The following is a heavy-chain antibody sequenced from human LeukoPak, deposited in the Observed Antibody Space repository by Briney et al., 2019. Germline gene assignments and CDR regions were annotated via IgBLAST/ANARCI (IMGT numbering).Heavy chain of an antibody. V-gene: IGHV4-59*01. Sequence: SETLSLTCTVSGATLSSYYCSWIRQSPGKGLEWIGLISYSGSTKYNSSLESRVTISADTSKSQCSLKLSSVTAADTAVYYCVRGAGWLPDYWGQGTLVTVSS. D-gene: IGHD5-24*01. CDR2: ISYSGST. CDR3: VRGAGWLPDY. CDR1: GATLSSYY. J-gene: IGHJ4*02.